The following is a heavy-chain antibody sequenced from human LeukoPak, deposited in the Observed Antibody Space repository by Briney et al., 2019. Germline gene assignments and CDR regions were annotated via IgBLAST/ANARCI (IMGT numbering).Heavy chain of an antibody. CDR3: ARSVPAAKPAYYYYGMDV. J-gene: IGHJ6*02. CDR2: ISGSGGST. V-gene: IGHV3-23*01. Sequence: PGGSLRLSCAASGFTFSSYAMSWVRQAPGKGLEWVSAISGSGGSTYYADSVKGRFTISRDNSKNTLYLQMNSLRAEDTAVYYCARSVPAAKPAYYYYGMDVWGQGTTVTVSS. D-gene: IGHD2-2*01. CDR1: GFTFSSYA.